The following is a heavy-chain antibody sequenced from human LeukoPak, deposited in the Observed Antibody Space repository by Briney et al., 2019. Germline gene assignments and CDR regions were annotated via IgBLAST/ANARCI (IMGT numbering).Heavy chain of an antibody. D-gene: IGHD6-13*01. J-gene: IGHJ6*03. CDR3: ASSRAYDKTDYYYYMDV. CDR1: GYTLTELS. Sequence: WASVKVSCKVSGYTLTELSMHWVRQAPGKGLEWMGSFDPEDNKAIYAQKLQGRVTMTTDTSTSTAYMELRSLRSDDTAVYYCASSRAYDKTDYYYYMDVWGKGTTVTVSS. V-gene: IGHV1-24*01. CDR2: FDPEDNKA.